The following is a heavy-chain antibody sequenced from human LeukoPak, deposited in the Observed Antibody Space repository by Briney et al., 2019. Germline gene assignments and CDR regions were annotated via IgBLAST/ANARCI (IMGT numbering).Heavy chain of an antibody. V-gene: IGHV4-59*03. CDR2: IHYSGNT. D-gene: IGHD3-16*01. J-gene: IGHJ4*02. CDR1: GDSISGYY. CDR3: ARGHWQLGY. Sequence: PSETLSLTCTVSGDSISGYYWTWIRQPPGKGLEWIGYIHYSGNTNYNSPLKSRLDISVDTSKNQLSLQLRSVTPADTAVYYCARGHWQLGYWGQGTLVTVSS.